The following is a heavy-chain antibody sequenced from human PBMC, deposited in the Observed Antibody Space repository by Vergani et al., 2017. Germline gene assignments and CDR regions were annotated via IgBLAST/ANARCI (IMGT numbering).Heavy chain of an antibody. J-gene: IGHJ3*02. CDR2: ISGSGSTI. D-gene: IGHD3-22*01. Sequence: EVQLLESGGGSVQPGGSLRLSCAASGFTFSSYAMSWVRQAPGKGLEWVSGISGSGSTIYYADSVKGRFTISRDNAKNSLYLQMNSLRAEDTAVYYCARTDSSGYYYDAFDIWGQGTMVTVSS. V-gene: IGHV3-48*03. CDR3: ARTDSSGYYYDAFDI. CDR1: GFTFSSYA.